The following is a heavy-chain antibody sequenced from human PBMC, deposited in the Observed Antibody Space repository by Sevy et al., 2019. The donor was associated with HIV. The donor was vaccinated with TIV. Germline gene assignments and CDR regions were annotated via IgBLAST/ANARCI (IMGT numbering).Heavy chain of an antibody. J-gene: IGHJ6*02. CDR1: GFTFSSYA. V-gene: IGHV3-30*04. CDR2: ISYDGSNK. Sequence: GGSLRLSCAASGFTFSSYAMHWVRQAPGKGLEWVAVISYDGSNKYYADSVKGRFTISRDNSKNTLYLQMNRLRAEDTAVYYCARDPGYCSGGSCYVPSGMDVWGQGTTVTVSS. CDR3: ARDPGYCSGGSCYVPSGMDV. D-gene: IGHD2-15*01.